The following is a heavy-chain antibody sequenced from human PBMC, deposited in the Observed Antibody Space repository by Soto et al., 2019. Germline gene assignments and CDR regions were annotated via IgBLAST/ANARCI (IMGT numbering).Heavy chain of an antibody. CDR3: ARGAMANFGY. CDR1: GRPLGSQG. V-gene: IGHV1-69*01. Sequence: FPVKVACKASGRPLGSQGIAWVRQAPGQGLEWMGGFIAMLGTPTYAKKVQGRATISADESLTSSYLELRSLRSEDTGVYFCARGAMANFGYWGQGTVVTVSS. CDR2: FIAMLGTP. J-gene: IGHJ4*02. D-gene: IGHD5-18*01.